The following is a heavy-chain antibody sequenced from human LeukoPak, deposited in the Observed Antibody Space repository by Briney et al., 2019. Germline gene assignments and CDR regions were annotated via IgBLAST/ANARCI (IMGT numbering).Heavy chain of an antibody. V-gene: IGHV4-38-2*02. Sequence: SETLSLTCTVSGYSISSGYYWGWIRQPPGRGLEWIGSIYHSGSTYYNPSLKSRVTISVDTSKNQFSLKLGSVTAADTAVYYCARHTRIAAAGTSGLLVGWFDPWGQGTLVTVSS. J-gene: IGHJ5*02. CDR3: ARHTRIAAAGTSGLLVGWFDP. CDR1: GYSISSGYY. CDR2: IYHSGST. D-gene: IGHD6-13*01.